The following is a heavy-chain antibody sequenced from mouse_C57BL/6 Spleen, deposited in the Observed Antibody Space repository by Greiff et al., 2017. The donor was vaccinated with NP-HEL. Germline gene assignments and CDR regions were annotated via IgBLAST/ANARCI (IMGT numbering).Heavy chain of an antibody. Sequence: QVQLKQSGAELARPGASVKLSCKASGYTFTSYGISWVKQRTGQGLEWIGEIYPRSGNTYYNEKFKGKATLTADKSSSTAYMELRSLTSEDSAVYFCARNYGSSENFDYWGQGTTLTVSS. D-gene: IGHD1-1*01. CDR2: IYPRSGNT. CDR3: ARNYGSSENFDY. V-gene: IGHV1-81*01. CDR1: GYTFTSYG. J-gene: IGHJ2*01.